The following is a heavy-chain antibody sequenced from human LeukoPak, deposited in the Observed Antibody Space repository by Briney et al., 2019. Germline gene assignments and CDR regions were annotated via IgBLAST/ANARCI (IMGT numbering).Heavy chain of an antibody. Sequence: GGSLRLSCAASGFTFSSYSMNWVRQAPGKGLEWVSYISSSSSTIYYADSVKGRFTISRDNAKNSLYLQMNSLRAEDTAVHYCAPWAVAGRGAPYYFDYWGQGTLVTVSS. CDR3: APWAVAGRGAPYYFDY. CDR1: GFTFSSYS. V-gene: IGHV3-48*01. CDR2: ISSSSSTI. J-gene: IGHJ4*02. D-gene: IGHD6-19*01.